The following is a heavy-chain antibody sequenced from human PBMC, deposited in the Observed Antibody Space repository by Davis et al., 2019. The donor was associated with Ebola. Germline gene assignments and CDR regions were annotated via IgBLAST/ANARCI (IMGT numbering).Heavy chain of an antibody. Sequence: MPSETLSLTCAVYGGSFSGYYWSWIRQPPGKGLEWIGEIYHSGSTNYNPSLKSRVTISVDKSKNQFSLKLSSVTAADTAVYYCARSKYSGYDRALDYWGQGTLVTVSS. J-gene: IGHJ4*02. V-gene: IGHV4-34*01. CDR1: GGSFSGYY. CDR3: ARSKYSGYDRALDY. D-gene: IGHD5-12*01. CDR2: IYHSGST.